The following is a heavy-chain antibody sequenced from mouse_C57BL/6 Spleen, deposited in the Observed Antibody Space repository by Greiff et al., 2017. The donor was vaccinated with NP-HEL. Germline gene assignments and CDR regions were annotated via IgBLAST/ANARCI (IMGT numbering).Heavy chain of an antibody. CDR3: ANGFYYYAMDY. Sequence: QVQLKQSGAEMVKPGASVKISCKASGYAFSSYWMNWVKQRPGKGLEWIGQIYPGDGDTNSNGKFKGKATLTADKSSSTAYMQLSSLTSEDSAVYFCANGFYYYAMDYWGQGTSVTVSS. J-gene: IGHJ4*01. V-gene: IGHV1-80*01. CDR2: IYPGDGDT. CDR1: GYAFSSYW.